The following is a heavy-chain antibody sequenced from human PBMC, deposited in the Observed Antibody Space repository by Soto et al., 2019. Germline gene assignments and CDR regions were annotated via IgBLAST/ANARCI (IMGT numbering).Heavy chain of an antibody. CDR3: ARANWFFDY. CDR1: GGSISSYY. D-gene: IGHD7-27*01. Sequence: PSETLSLTCTVSGGSISSYYWSWIRQPPGQGLEWIGCIYYSGSTNYNPSLKSRVTMSVDTSKNQFSLKLSSLTAADTAIYYCARANWFFDYWGQGTLVTVSS. CDR2: IYYSGST. J-gene: IGHJ4*02. V-gene: IGHV4-59*13.